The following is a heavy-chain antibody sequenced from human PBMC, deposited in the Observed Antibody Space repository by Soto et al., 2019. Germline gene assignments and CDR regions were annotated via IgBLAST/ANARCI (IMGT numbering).Heavy chain of an antibody. CDR2: IIPILGIA. J-gene: IGHJ3*02. Sequence: SVKVSCKASGGTFSSYTISWVRQAPGQGLEWMGRIIPILGIANYAQKFQGRVTITADKSTSTAYMELSSLRSEDTAVYYCARVHYYGSGSYYNGPLDIWGQGTMVTVSS. CDR1: GGTFSSYT. D-gene: IGHD3-10*01. V-gene: IGHV1-69*02. CDR3: ARVHYYGSGSYYNGPLDI.